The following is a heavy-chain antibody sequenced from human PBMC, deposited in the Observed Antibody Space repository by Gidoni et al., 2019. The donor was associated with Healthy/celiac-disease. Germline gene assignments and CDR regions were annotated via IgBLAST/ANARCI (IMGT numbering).Heavy chain of an antibody. CDR2: IKQDGSEK. V-gene: IGHV3-7*03. J-gene: IGHJ4*02. CDR1: GFPFSSYW. Sequence: EVQLVESGGGLVQPGGSLRLSCSASGFPFSSYWMSWVRQAPGKGLEWVANIKQDGSEKYYVDSVKGRFTISRDNAKNSLYLQMNSLRAEDTAVYYCASFLPVDTAMVPDYWGQGTLVTVSS. CDR3: ASFLPVDTAMVPDY. D-gene: IGHD5-18*01.